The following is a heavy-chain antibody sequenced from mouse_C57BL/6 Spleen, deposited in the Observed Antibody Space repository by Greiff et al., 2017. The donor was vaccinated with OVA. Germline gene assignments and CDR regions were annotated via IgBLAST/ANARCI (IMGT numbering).Heavy chain of an antibody. D-gene: IGHD3-2*02. J-gene: IGHJ2*01. CDR1: GYTFTSYD. CDR2: IYPRDGST. Sequence: QVQLKQSGPELVKPGASVKLSCKASGYTFTSYDINWVKQRPGQGLEWIGWIYPRDGSTKYNEKFKGQATLTVDTSSSTAYMELHSLTSEDSAVYFGARRTAQATWGFDYWGQGTTLTVSS. CDR3: ARRTAQATWGFDY. V-gene: IGHV1-85*01.